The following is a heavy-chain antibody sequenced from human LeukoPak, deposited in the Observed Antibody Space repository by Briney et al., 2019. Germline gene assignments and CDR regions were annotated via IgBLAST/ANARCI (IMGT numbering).Heavy chain of an antibody. Sequence: GGSLRLSCTASGFAFDEHGMSWVRQVPGKGLEWVSGINWSGGSTGYADPLRGRSTISRDNAKNSLYLQMDSLRAEDTALYYCARAPITSPFYFDYWGQGTLVTVSS. V-gene: IGHV3-20*04. CDR1: GFAFDEHG. CDR2: INWSGGST. CDR3: ARAPITSPFYFDY. J-gene: IGHJ4*02. D-gene: IGHD2-2*01.